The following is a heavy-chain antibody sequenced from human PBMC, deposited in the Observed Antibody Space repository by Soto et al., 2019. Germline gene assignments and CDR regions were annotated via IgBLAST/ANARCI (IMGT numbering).Heavy chain of an antibody. V-gene: IGHV4-31*03. J-gene: IGHJ5*02. D-gene: IGHD4-17*01. CDR3: ARGPPDYGAQVNWFGP. CDR2: IYYSGST. CDR1: GGSISSGGYY. Sequence: QVQLQESGPGLVKPSQTLSLTCTVSGGSISSGGYYWNWIRQHPGKGLEWIGYIYYSGSTHYSPSLKSRVTISVDTSGNQFSLKLSSVTAADTAVYYCARGPPDYGAQVNWFGPWGQGTLVTVSS.